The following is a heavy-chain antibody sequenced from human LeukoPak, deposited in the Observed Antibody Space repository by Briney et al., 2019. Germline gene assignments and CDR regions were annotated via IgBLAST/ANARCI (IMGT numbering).Heavy chain of an antibody. D-gene: IGHD1-1*01. Sequence: GGSLRLSCAASGFTFSSYAMSWVRQAPGKGLEWVSAISGSGGSTYYADSVKGRFTISRDNSKNTLYLQMNSLRAEDTAVYYCAKGPYPLTTGYFDTGAREPWSPSPQ. V-gene: IGHV3-23*01. J-gene: IGHJ4*02. CDR1: GFTFSSYA. CDR3: AKGPYPLTTGYFDT. CDR2: ISGSGGST.